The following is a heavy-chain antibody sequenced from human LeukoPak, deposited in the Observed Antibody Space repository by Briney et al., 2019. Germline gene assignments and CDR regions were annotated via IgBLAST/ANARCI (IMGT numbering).Heavy chain of an antibody. CDR3: ARDASGYGDFDY. J-gene: IGHJ4*02. CDR1: GYTFTSYY. Sequence: ASVKVSCKASGYTFTSYYMHWVRQAPGQGLEWMGIINPSGGSTSYAQKFQGRVTMTRDMSTSTVYMELSSLRSEDTAVYYCARDASGYGDFDYWGQGTLVTVSS. CDR2: INPSGGST. D-gene: IGHD5-12*01. V-gene: IGHV1-46*01.